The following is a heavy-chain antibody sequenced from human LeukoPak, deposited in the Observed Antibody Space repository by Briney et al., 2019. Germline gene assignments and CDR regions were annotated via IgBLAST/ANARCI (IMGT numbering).Heavy chain of an antibody. CDR1: GGSISSSNYY. J-gene: IGHJ4*02. V-gene: IGHV4-39*01. D-gene: IGHD4-17*01. CDR3: ARRAVTYYFDY. Sequence: PSETLSLTCTVSGGSISSSNYYWGWIRQPPGKGLEWIGSIYYSGSTYFNPSLKSRVTISVDTSKNQFSLKLTSVTAADTAVYYCARRAVTYYFDYWGQGTPVTVSS. CDR2: IYYSGST.